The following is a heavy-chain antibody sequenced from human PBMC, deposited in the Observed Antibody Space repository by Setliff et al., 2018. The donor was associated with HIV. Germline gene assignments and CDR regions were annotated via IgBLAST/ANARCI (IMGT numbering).Heavy chain of an antibody. V-gene: IGHV1-69*10. CDR2: FIPLPRIA. D-gene: IGHD3-22*01. CDR3: ARASPHSSGYQNFDY. CDR1: GGTFSSYA. Sequence: SVKVSCKASGGTFSSYAISWVRQAPGQGLEWMGGFIPLPRIANYPQKFQGRVTITADESMSTAYMELSGLRSEDTAVYYCARASPHSSGYQNFDYWGQGTLVTVSS. J-gene: IGHJ4*02.